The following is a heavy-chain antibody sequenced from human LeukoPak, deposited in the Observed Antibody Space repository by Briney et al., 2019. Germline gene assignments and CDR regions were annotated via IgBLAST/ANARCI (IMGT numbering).Heavy chain of an antibody. CDR3: ARVTGYVIEDYFDY. CDR2: IYYSGST. D-gene: IGHD3-22*01. V-gene: IGHV4-59*01. J-gene: IGHJ4*02. Sequence: SETLSLTCTVSGGSISSYCWSWIRQPPGKGLEWIGYIYYSGSTNYNPSLKSRVTISVDTSKNQFSLKLRSVTAADTAVYYCARVTGYVIEDYFDYWGQGTLVTVSS. CDR1: GGSISSYC.